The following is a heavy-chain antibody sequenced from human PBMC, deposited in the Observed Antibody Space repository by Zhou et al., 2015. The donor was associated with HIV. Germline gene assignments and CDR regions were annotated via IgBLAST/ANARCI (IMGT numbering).Heavy chain of an antibody. Sequence: QVQLVQSGAEVKKPGSSVKVSCKASGGTFSSYAISWVRQAPGQGLEWMGGIIPIFGTANYAQKFQGRVTITADESTSTAYMELSSLRSEDTAVYYCARDLGLLRLFLTHKVVLFDIWGQGTMVTVSS. CDR2: IIPIFGTA. V-gene: IGHV1-69*01. CDR1: GGTFSSYA. CDR3: ARDLGLLRLFLTHKVVLFDI. J-gene: IGHJ3*02. D-gene: IGHD3-3*01.